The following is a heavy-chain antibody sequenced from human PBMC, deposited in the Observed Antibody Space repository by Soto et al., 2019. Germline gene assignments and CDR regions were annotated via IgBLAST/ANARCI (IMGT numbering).Heavy chain of an antibody. D-gene: IGHD3-3*01. Sequence: ASVKVSCKVSGYPFTAYAIHWVRQAPGQGLEWMGWINTGNGDTEHSRKFQGRLTITRDTSASTVYMDLSSLRSEDTAVFYCARATGAGYDFWSGPSTPFDYWGQGTLVTVSS. V-gene: IGHV1-3*04. J-gene: IGHJ4*02. CDR3: ARATGAGYDFWSGPSTPFDY. CDR2: INTGNGDT. CDR1: GYPFTAYA.